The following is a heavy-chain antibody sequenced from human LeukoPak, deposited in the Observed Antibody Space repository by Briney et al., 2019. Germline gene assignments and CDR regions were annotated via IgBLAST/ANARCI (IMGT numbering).Heavy chain of an antibody. D-gene: IGHD3-10*01. CDR3: AKVLQAQSNGLLNILWWLH. J-gene: IGHJ4*02. V-gene: IGHV3-23*01. CDR1: GFTFSSYA. CDR2: ISGSGGST. Sequence: TGGSLRLSCAASGFTFSSYAMSWVRQAPGKGLEGVSGISGSGGSTYYADSVKGRFTISRDNARNSLYLQMNSLRAEDTAVYYCAKVLQAQSNGLLNILWWLHWGQGTLVTVSS.